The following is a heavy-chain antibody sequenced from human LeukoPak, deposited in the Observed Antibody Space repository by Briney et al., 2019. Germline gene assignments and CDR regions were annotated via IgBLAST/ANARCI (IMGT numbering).Heavy chain of an antibody. J-gene: IGHJ4*02. CDR2: IIGSGGST. Sequence: GGSLRLSCAVSVFTLSGHGMRCVRQAPGKGLKWVSAIIGSGGSTYYADSVKGRITISRDNSKNTLYLQMNSLRAEDTAVYYCAKGVGYCSGGSCQQFDYWGQGTLVTVSS. CDR3: AKGVGYCSGGSCQQFDY. D-gene: IGHD2-15*01. CDR1: VFTLSGHG. V-gene: IGHV3-23*01.